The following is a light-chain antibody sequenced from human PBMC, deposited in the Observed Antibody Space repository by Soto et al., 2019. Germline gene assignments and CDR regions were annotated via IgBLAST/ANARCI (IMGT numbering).Light chain of an antibody. CDR3: QLYSGSPWT. Sequence: IVLTQSPATLSLSPGERATLSCRASQSISHNYLAWYQQEPGQAPRLLIHGVSIRATGIPDRFSGSGSGTDFTLTISRLEPEDFAVYYCQLYSGSPWTFGQGTKVEIK. CDR2: GVS. V-gene: IGKV3-20*01. CDR1: QSISHNY. J-gene: IGKJ1*01.